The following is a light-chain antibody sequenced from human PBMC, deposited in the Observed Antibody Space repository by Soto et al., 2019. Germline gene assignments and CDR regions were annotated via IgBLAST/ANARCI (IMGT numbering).Light chain of an antibody. CDR1: QSISSH. J-gene: IGKJ4*01. V-gene: IGKV1-39*01. CDR2: AAS. CDR3: QQSHSAPLT. Sequence: QMTQSPSSLFASVGDRVTITCRASQSISSHLNWYQQKVGQTPRLLIYAASTLQSEVPPRFSGSGSGTECTLTISGLQREDFATYYCQQSHSAPLTFGGGTKIQI.